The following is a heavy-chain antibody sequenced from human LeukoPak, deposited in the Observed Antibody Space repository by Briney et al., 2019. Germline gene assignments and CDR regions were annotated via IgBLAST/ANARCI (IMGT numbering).Heavy chain of an antibody. Sequence: PSETLSLTCTVSGGSISSYYWSWTRQPPGKGLEWIGYIYYSGSTNYNPSLKSRVTISVDTSKNQFSLKLSSVTAADTAVYYCARGDAAAAGTLFDYWGQGTLVTVSS. CDR3: ARGDAAAAGTLFDY. CDR1: GGSISSYY. V-gene: IGHV4-59*01. CDR2: IYYSGST. J-gene: IGHJ4*02. D-gene: IGHD6-13*01.